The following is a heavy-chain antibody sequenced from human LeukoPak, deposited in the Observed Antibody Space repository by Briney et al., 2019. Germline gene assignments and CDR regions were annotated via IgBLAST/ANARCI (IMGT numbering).Heavy chain of an antibody. D-gene: IGHD3-3*01. V-gene: IGHV3-21*01. CDR2: ISSSSSYI. Sequence: KPGGSLRLSCAASGFTFSSYSMNWVRQAPGKGLEWVSSISSSSSYIYYADSVKGRFTISRDNAKNSLYLQMNSLRAEDTAVYYCARALIPTYDFWSGYLIRPKYGMDVWGQGTTVTVSS. J-gene: IGHJ6*02. CDR3: ARALIPTYDFWSGYLIRPKYGMDV. CDR1: GFTFSSYS.